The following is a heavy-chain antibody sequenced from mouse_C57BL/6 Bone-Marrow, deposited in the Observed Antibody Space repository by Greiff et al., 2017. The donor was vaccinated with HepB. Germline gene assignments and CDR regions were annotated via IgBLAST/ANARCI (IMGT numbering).Heavy chain of an antibody. CDR1: GFTFSSYG. J-gene: IGHJ4*01. CDR2: ISSGGSYT. Sequence: EVNLVESGGDLVKPGGSLKLSCAASGFTFSSYGMSWVRQTPDKRLEWVATISSGGSYTYYPDSVKGRFTISRDNAKNTLYLQLSSLKSEDTAMYYCARQGPPLYDPDAMDYWGQGTSVTVSS. D-gene: IGHD2-3*01. CDR3: ARQGPPLYDPDAMDY. V-gene: IGHV5-6*01.